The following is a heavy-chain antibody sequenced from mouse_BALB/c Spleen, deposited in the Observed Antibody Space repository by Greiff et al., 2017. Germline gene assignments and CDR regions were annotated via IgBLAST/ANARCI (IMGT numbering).Heavy chain of an antibody. CDR3: TRGGYGNYGEAWFAY. CDR1: GYTFTSYW. D-gene: IGHD2-10*02. J-gene: IGHJ3*01. Sequence: QVQLQQPGAELVKPGASVKLSCKASGYTFTSYWMPWVKLRPGQGFEWIGEINPSNGGTNYNEKFKRKATLTVDKSSSTAYMQLSSLTSEDSAVYYCTRGGYGNYGEAWFAYWGQGTLVTVAA. V-gene: IGHV1S81*02. CDR2: INPSNGGT.